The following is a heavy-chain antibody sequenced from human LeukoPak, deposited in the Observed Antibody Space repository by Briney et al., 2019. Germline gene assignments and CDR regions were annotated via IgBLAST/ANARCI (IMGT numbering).Heavy chain of an antibody. CDR2: IYYSGST. J-gene: IGHJ4*02. Sequence: SETLSLTCTVSGGSISSSSYYWGWIRQPPGKGLEWIGSIYYSGSTYYNPSLKSRVTISVDTSKNQFSLKLSSVTAADTAVYYCAGNVLRFLEWLSGPDYWGQGTLVTVSS. V-gene: IGHV4-39*01. CDR3: AGNVLRFLEWLSGPDY. D-gene: IGHD3-3*01. CDR1: GGSISSSSYY.